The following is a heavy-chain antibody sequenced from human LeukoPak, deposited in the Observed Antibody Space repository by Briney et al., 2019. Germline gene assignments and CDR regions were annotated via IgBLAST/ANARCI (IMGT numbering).Heavy chain of an antibody. CDR3: AREGERSHDWFDP. CDR2: INGDGSTT. D-gene: IGHD1-1*01. Sequence: PGGSLRLSCAASGFTFSNYWMHWVRQAPGKGLVWVSRINGDGSTTNYADSVKGRFTISRDNSKNTLYLQMNSLRAEDTAVYYCAREGERSHDWFDPWGQGTLVTVSS. V-gene: IGHV3-74*01. CDR1: GFTFSNYW. J-gene: IGHJ5*02.